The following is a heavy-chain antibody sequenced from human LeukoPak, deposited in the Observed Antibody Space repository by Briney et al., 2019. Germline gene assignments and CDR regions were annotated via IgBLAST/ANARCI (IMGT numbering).Heavy chain of an antibody. V-gene: IGHV3-23*01. J-gene: IGHJ4*02. CDR2: ISGSGGST. CDR3: AKGVGAEIDY. Sequence: GGSLRLSCAASGFTVSSNYMSWVRQAPGKGLEWVSAISGSGGSTYYADSVKGRFTISRDNSKNTLYLQMNSLRAEDTAVYYCAKGVGAEIDYWGQGTLVTVSS. D-gene: IGHD4-17*01. CDR1: GFTVSSNY.